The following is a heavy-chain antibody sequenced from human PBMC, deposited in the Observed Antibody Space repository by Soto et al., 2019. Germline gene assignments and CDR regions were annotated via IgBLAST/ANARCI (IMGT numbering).Heavy chain of an antibody. CDR2: IKQDGREK. V-gene: IGHV3-7*03. CDR3: ARDGNFYDTSGYYSH. CDR1: GFTFSGYW. D-gene: IGHD3-22*01. J-gene: IGHJ4*02. Sequence: PGGSRRLSWAASGFTFSGYWMNWVRQAPGKGLEWVANIKQDGREKYYVDSVKGRFTVSRDNAKKSLYLQMSSLRAEDSAVYYCARDGNFYDTSGYYSHWGQGTLVTVSS.